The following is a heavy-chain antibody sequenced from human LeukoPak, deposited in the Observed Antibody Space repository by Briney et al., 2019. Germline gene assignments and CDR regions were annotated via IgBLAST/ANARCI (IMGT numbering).Heavy chain of an antibody. CDR3: ARDPAVASRATFYY. V-gene: IGHV3-23*01. CDR2: ISGSGDRT. CDR1: GFTFSSYA. J-gene: IGHJ4*02. D-gene: IGHD6-13*01. Sequence: GGSLRLSCAASGFTFSSYAMNWVRQAPGKGLEWVSSISGSGDRTYYADSVKGRFTISRDNPENILYLQMDSLRAEDTAVYYCARDPAVASRATFYYWDQGTLVTVSS.